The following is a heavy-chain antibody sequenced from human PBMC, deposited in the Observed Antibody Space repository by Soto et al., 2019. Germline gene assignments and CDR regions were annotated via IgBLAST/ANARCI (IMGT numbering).Heavy chain of an antibody. CDR3: ARVTGATRAEF. CDR1: GGSISSSGYY. J-gene: IGHJ4*02. D-gene: IGHD3-10*01. Sequence: QVQLQESGPGLVKPLQTVSVTCTVSGGSISSSGYYWTWIRLHPGKGLEWIGYIYYTGSTYYNPSLKSRLSISVDTSKNQFSLELISATAADTAVYYCARVTGATRAEFWGLGTLVTVSS. CDR2: IYYTGST. V-gene: IGHV4-31*03.